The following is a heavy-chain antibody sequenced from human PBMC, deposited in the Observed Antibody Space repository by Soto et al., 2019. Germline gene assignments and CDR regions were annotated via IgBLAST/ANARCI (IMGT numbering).Heavy chain of an antibody. CDR2: IGGSGRTT. CDR3: AKSRYSDSSGDFYDY. D-gene: IGHD3-22*01. V-gene: IGHV3-23*01. CDR1: AFTFNNYA. J-gene: IGHJ4*02. Sequence: QRLSCAASAFTFNNYAMSWVRQAPGKGLEWVSGIGGSGRTTYYADSVKGRFTISRDNSNNTLFLQMNSLRAEDTAVYYCAKSRYSDSSGDFYDYWGQGTLVTVSS.